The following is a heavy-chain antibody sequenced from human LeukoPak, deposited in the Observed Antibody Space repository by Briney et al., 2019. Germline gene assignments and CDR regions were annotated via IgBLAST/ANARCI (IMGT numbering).Heavy chain of an antibody. V-gene: IGHV4-39*01. J-gene: IGHJ4*02. D-gene: IGHD2-2*01. CDR3: ARHPNSVPAAIKTYYFDY. CDR2: IYYSGST. CDR1: GGSISSSSYY. Sequence: SETLSLTCTVSGGSISSSSYYWGWIRQPPGKGLEWIGSIYYSGSTYYNPSLKSRVTISVDTSKNQFSLKLSSVTAADTAVYYCARHPNSVPAAIKTYYFDYXXQGTLVTVSS.